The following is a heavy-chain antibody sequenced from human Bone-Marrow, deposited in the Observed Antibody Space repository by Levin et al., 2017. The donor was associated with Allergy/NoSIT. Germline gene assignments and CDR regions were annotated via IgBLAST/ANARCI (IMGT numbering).Heavy chain of an antibody. CDR2: IYHSGST. D-gene: IGHD6-13*01. V-gene: IGHV4-38-2*02. J-gene: IGHJ4*02. CDR1: GYSISSGYY. Sequence: PSETLSLTCTVSGYSISSGYYWGWIRQPPGKGLEWIGSIYHSGSTYYNPSLKSRVTISVDTSKNQFSLKLSSVTAADTAVYYCARRRSWYDPHADYWGQGTLVTVSS. CDR3: ARRRSWYDPHADY.